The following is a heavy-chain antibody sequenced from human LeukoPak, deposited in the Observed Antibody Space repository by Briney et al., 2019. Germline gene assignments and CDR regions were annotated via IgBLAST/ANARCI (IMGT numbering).Heavy chain of an antibody. CDR2: IRYDGSNK. V-gene: IGHV3-30*02. Sequence: GGSLRLSCAASGFTFSSYGMHWVRQAPGKGLEWVAFIRYDGSNKYYADSVKGRFTISRDNSKNTLYVQMNSLRAEDTAVYYCAKDLSRWEPNAFDIWGQGTMVTVSS. CDR3: AKDLSRWEPNAFDI. D-gene: IGHD1-26*01. J-gene: IGHJ3*02. CDR1: GFTFSSYG.